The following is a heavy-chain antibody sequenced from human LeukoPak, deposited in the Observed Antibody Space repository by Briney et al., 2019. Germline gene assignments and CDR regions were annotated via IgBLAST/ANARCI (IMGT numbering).Heavy chain of an antibody. Sequence: SETLSLTCTVSGYSISSGYYWGWIRQPPGKGLEWIGSIYHSGSTYYNPSLKSRVTISVDTSKNQFSLKLSSVTAADTAVYYCASGIGADDIWGQGTMVTVSS. J-gene: IGHJ3*02. V-gene: IGHV4-38-2*02. CDR3: ASGIGADDI. CDR1: GYSISSGYY. CDR2: IYHSGST. D-gene: IGHD3-10*01.